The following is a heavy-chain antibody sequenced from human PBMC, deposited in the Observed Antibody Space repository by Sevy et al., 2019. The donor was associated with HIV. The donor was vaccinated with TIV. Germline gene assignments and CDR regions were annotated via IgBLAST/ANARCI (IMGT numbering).Heavy chain of an antibody. V-gene: IGHV3-13*01. CDR1: GLTFSFYD. CDR3: ARKSTSYSHFDY. D-gene: IGHD1-26*01. Sequence: GGSLRLSCAASGLTFSFYDMHWVRQATGKGLEWVSGFGIAGDTYYAGSVKGRFTISRDNAKNSLYLQMNSLRAGDKAVYYCARKSTSYSHFDYWGQGTLVTVSS. J-gene: IGHJ4*02. CDR2: FGIAGDT.